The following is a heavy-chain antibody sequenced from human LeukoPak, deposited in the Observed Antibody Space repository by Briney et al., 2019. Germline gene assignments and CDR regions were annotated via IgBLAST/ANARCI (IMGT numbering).Heavy chain of an antibody. D-gene: IGHD6-19*01. CDR1: GFTFRSYS. CDR3: ARDSGYSSGWYYFDY. CDR2: ISSSSSYI. J-gene: IGHJ4*02. V-gene: IGHV3-21*01. Sequence: GGSLRLSCAASGFTFRSYSMNWVRQAPGKGLEWVSSISSSSSYIYYADSVKGRFTISRDNAKNSLYLQMNSLRAEDTAVYYCARDSGYSSGWYYFDYWGQGTLVTVSS.